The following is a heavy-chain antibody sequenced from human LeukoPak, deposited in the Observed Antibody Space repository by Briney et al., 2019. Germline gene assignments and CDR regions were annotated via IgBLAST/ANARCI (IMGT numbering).Heavy chain of an antibody. CDR3: AAQRGASLHDFWSTRLFDP. V-gene: IGHV1-58*02. CDR1: GFTFHTSA. D-gene: IGHD3-3*01. J-gene: IGHJ5*02. CDR2: IVLGSGNT. Sequence: SVKVSCKASGFTFHTSAMQWVRQARGQRLEWIGWIVLGSGNTVYSHKFHDRVIITRDMSTSTVYMELDSLGSEETAVYYCAAQRGASLHDFWSTRLFDPWGQGTLVTVSS.